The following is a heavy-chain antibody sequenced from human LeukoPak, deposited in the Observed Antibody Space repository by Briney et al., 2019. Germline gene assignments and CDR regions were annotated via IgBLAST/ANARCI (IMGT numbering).Heavy chain of an antibody. Sequence: PSETLSLTCTVSGGSISSYYWSWLRQPPGKGLEWIGYIYYSGSTNYNPSLKSRVTISVDTSKNQFSLKLSSVTAADTAVYYCARDGFGDYAYDYWGQGTLVTVSS. CDR1: GGSISSYY. J-gene: IGHJ4*02. V-gene: IGHV4-59*01. D-gene: IGHD4-17*01. CDR3: ARDGFGDYAYDY. CDR2: IYYSGST.